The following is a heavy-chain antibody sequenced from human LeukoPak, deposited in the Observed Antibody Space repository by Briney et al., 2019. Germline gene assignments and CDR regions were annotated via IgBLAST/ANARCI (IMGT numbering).Heavy chain of an antibody. CDR2: IKQDGSEK. J-gene: IGHJ4*02. Sequence: GCLRLSCAASRFTSIRDSMNWACEGLEQGGGRVANIKQDGSEKYYVDSVKGRFTISRDNAKNSLYRQMNSLRAEDTAVYYCARGTAGGVINWGIDYWGQGTLVTVSS. CDR1: RFTSIRDS. CDR3: ARGTAGGVINWGIDY. D-gene: IGHD3-16*02. V-gene: IGHV3-7*01.